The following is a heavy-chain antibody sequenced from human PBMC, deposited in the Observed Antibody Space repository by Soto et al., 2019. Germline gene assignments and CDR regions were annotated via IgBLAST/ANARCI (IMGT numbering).Heavy chain of an antibody. Sequence: QVQLVQSGAEVKKPGASVKVSCKTSGYTFTSYGITWVRQAPGQGLEWMGWISAYTGNTNYAQKLQGRVTMTTDTSTSTAYMELRSLRFDDTAVYYCARDVPWIDDRYCGGDCSTDAFDIWGQGTMVTVSS. CDR2: ISAYTGNT. D-gene: IGHD2-21*02. J-gene: IGHJ3*02. V-gene: IGHV1-18*01. CDR1: GYTFTSYG. CDR3: ARDVPWIDDRYCGGDCSTDAFDI.